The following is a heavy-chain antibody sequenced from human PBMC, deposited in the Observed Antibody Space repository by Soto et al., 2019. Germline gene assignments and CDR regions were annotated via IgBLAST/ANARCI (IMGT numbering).Heavy chain of an antibody. V-gene: IGHV3-48*02. CDR1: GFTFSSYS. D-gene: IGHD3-22*01. J-gene: IGHJ4*02. Sequence: PGGSLRLSCAASGFTFSSYSMNWVRQAPGKGLEWVSYISSSSSTIYYADYVKGRFTISRDNAKNSLYLQMNSLRDEDTAVYYCARGMYYYDSSGWAYWGQGTLVTVSS. CDR3: ARGMYYYDSSGWAY. CDR2: ISSSSSTI.